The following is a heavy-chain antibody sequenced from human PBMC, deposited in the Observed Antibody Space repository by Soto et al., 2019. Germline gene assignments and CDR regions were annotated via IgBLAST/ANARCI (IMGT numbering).Heavy chain of an antibody. CDR1: GYPVTAYY. D-gene: IGHD3-3*01. V-gene: IGHV1-2*02. J-gene: IGHJ3*02. Sequence: QLHLVQSGAVVKKPGASVTVSCSASGYPVTAYYMHWVRQAPGRGLEWMGGINPATGAAKYTQTSQGRVTMTRATSTSTAFMEPGGLPSAATAFFSCARGGGVGVAGSAAFDMWGQVTLVTVSS. CDR3: ARGGGVGVAGSAAFDM. CDR2: INPATGAA.